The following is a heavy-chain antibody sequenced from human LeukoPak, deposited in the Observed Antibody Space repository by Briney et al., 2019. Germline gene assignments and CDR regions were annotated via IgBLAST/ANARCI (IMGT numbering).Heavy chain of an antibody. Sequence: PGGSLRLSCSASGFAFSKYAMSWVRQVPGKGLEWVSSLIASGTTTYYADSVKGRFTTSRDNSKNTVHLQMDSLRAEDSAVYYCAKNAGYSYGLYYFDYWGQGTLVTVSS. CDR2: LIASGTTT. V-gene: IGHV3-23*01. D-gene: IGHD5-18*01. CDR3: AKNAGYSYGLYYFDY. CDR1: GFAFSKYA. J-gene: IGHJ4*02.